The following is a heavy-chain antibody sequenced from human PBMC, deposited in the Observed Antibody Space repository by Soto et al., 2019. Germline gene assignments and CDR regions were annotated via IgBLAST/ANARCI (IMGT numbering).Heavy chain of an antibody. CDR3: ARPRVYWYSSGAYDI. Sequence: GESLKISCKASGYSFSSYWIGWVRQMPGKGLEWMGIVYPGDSDTRYSPSFQGQVTISADKSISIAYLQWSSLKAADTAMYFCARPRVYWYSSGAYDIWGQGTMVTVSS. V-gene: IGHV5-51*01. CDR2: VYPGDSDT. J-gene: IGHJ3*02. CDR1: GYSFSSYW. D-gene: IGHD6-19*01.